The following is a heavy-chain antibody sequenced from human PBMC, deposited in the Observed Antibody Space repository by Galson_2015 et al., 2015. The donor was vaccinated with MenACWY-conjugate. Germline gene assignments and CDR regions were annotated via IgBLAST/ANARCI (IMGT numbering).Heavy chain of an antibody. CDR1: GYTFITYW. CDR3: ARHPPGGRGMDV. J-gene: IGHJ6*02. V-gene: IGHV5-51*01. CDR2: ISPIDSQT. D-gene: IGHD1-26*01. Sequence: QSVAEVNKPGESLKISCTASGYTFITYWIGWVRQVPGKGLEWVGLISPIDSQTRYSPALEGRVTISADTSFTTAYLQWNSLQASDTAMYYCARHPPGGRGMDVWGQGTTVTVSS.